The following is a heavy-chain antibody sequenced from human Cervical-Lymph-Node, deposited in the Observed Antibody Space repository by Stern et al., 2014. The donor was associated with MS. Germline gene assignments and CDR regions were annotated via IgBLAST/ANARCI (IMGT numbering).Heavy chain of an antibody. Sequence: EVPLVESGGGLVQPGGSLRLSCAASGFTLSSYSMNWVRQAPGKGLEWASYISSSSSTIYYADSVKGRFTISRDNAKNSLYLQMNSLRDEDTAVYYCAGSGTEYSSSSVDYWGQGTLVTVSS. D-gene: IGHD6-6*01. CDR1: GFTLSSYS. J-gene: IGHJ4*02. CDR3: AGSGTEYSSSSVDY. CDR2: ISSSSSTI. V-gene: IGHV3-48*02.